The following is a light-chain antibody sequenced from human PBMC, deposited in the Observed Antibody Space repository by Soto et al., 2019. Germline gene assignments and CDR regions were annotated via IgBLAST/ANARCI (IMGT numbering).Light chain of an antibody. CDR2: DAS. CDR1: QTVGTY. V-gene: IGKV3-11*01. CDR3: QQRNNWPRIT. J-gene: IGKJ5*01. Sequence: EIVLTQFPATLSLFPGETATLSCRASQTVGTYLAWYQQKPGQAPRLLISDASNRATGGPTRFSGSGSGTDFTLTISSLGSEDFAVYFCQQRNNWPRITFGQGTRLEIK.